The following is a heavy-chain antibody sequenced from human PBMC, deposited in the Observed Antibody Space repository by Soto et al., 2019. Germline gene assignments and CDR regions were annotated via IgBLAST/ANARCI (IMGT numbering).Heavy chain of an antibody. D-gene: IGHD2-15*01. J-gene: IGHJ4*02. CDR1: GSTFTTYY. V-gene: IGHV1-46*01. Sequence: QVQLVQPGAEVKRPGESVKVSCKASGSTFTTYYMHCVRQAPGQGLEWWGIINPNGGSTTYAQKCQCRVTMTTDTSTRSVYLELSMLRSVAAAVYYFARAGYCSGGTCFHVNWGYWGQVPLVNVS. CDR3: ARAGYCSGGTCFHVNWGY. CDR2: INPNGGST.